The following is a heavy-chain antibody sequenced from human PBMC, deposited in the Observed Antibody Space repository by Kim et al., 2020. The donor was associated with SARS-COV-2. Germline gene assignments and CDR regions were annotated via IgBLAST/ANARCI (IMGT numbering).Heavy chain of an antibody. V-gene: IGHV4-39*01. CDR2: IYYSGST. Sequence: SETLSLTCTVSGGSISTSSYYWGWIRQHPGKGLEWIGSIYYSGSTYYNPSLKSRVTISVDTSKNQFSLKLSSVTAADTAVYYCARSRMYYDSTGYYYAYYFDYWGQGTLVTVSS. D-gene: IGHD3-22*01. J-gene: IGHJ4*02. CDR1: GGSISTSSYY. CDR3: ARSRMYYDSTGYYYAYYFDY.